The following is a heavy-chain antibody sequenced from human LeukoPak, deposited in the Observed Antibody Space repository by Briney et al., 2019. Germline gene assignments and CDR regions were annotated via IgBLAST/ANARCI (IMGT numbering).Heavy chain of an antibody. CDR2: TYYRSKWYN. D-gene: IGHD5-18*01. Sequence: SQTLSLACAISGDSVSSNNSWNWIRQSPSRGLEWLGRTYYRSKWYNDHVVSVKSRININPDTSKNQFSLHLNSVTPEDTAVYYCARGGQGDGYSADEAFDIWGQGTMVTVS. J-gene: IGHJ3*02. CDR3: ARGGQGDGYSADEAFDI. V-gene: IGHV6-1*01. CDR1: GDSVSSNNS.